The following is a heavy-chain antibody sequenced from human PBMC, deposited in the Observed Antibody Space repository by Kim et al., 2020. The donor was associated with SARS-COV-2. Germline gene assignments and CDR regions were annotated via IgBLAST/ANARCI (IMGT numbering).Heavy chain of an antibody. CDR2: ISGSGGST. CDR3: AKLRTRFMVRGVINY. CDR1: GFTFSSYA. D-gene: IGHD3-10*01. Sequence: GGSLRLSCAASGFTFSSYAMSWVRQAPGKGLEWVSAISGSGGSTYYADSVKGRFTISRDNSKNTLYLQMNSLRAEDTAVYYCAKLRTRFMVRGVINYWGQGTLVTVSS. V-gene: IGHV3-23*01. J-gene: IGHJ4*02.